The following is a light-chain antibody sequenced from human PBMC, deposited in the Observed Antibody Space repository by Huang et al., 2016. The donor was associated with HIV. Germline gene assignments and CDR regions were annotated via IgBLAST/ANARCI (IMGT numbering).Light chain of an antibody. CDR3: QQYGSSPRT. CDR1: QSVSSSY. V-gene: IGKV3-20*01. Sequence: EIVLTQSPGTLSLSPGERATLSCRASQSVSSSYLAWYQQKPGQAPRRLIYGASSRATGIPDRFSGSGSGTDFTLTISRLGPEDFAVYYCQQYGSSPRTFGGGTKVEIK. CDR2: GAS. J-gene: IGKJ4*01.